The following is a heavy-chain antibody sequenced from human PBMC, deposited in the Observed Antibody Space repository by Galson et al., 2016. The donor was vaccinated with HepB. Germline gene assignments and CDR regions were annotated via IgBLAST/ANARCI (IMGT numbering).Heavy chain of an antibody. CDR3: AKDVGGYCSSTSCYGPLY. CDR2: ISYDGSNK. Sequence: SLRLSCAASGFTFITYAMHWVRQAPGKGLEWVAVISYDGSNKYYADAVKGRFTISRDNSKNTLYLQMNSLRAGDTAVYYCAKDVGGYCSSTSCYGPLYWGQGTLVTVSS. V-gene: IGHV3-30*18. D-gene: IGHD2-2*01. CDR1: GFTFITYA. J-gene: IGHJ4*02.